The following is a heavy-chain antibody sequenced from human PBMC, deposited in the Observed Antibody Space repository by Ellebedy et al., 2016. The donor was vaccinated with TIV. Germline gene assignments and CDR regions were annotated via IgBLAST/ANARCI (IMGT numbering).Heavy chain of an antibody. CDR1: DSSINTYY. CDR3: ARGGVLMTTVTTLDY. CDR2: IYYSGIT. J-gene: IGHJ4*02. Sequence: SETLSLXXTVSDSSINTYYWTWIRQPPGKGLEWIGHIYYSGITNYNPSLKSRVTISLDTSKNQFSLKLNSVTSADTAVYYCARGGVLMTTVTTLDYWGQGTLVTVSS. V-gene: IGHV4-59*13. D-gene: IGHD4-17*01.